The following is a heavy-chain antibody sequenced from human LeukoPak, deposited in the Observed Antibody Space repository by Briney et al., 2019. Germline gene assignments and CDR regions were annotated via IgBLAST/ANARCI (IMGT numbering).Heavy chain of an antibody. V-gene: IGHV3-21*01. J-gene: IGHJ4*02. Sequence: KPGGSLRLSCAASGFTFSSYSMNWVRQAPGKGLEWVSSISSSSSYIYYADSVKGRFTISRDNAKNSLYLQMNSLRAEDTAVYYCARATPYGDYGDYWGQGTLVTVSS. CDR2: ISSSSSYI. CDR1: GFTFSSYS. D-gene: IGHD4-17*01. CDR3: ARATPYGDYGDY.